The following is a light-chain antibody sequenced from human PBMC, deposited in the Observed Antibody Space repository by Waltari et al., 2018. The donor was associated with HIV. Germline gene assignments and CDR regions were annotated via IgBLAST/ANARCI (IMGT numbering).Light chain of an antibody. CDR3: QHYNTSSPWT. CDR2: KAS. J-gene: IGKJ1*01. CDR1: QSIDTW. V-gene: IGKV1-5*03. Sequence: DIQMTQSPSTLSTSAGDRLHITCRASQSIDTWLAWYQQKSGKAPKLLVYKASSLESGVPSRFSGSGSGTEFTLTISSLQPDDIATYYCQHYNTSSPWTFGQGTRVDI.